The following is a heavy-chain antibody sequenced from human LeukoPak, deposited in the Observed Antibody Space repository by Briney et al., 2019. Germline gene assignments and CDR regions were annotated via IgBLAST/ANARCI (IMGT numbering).Heavy chain of an antibody. CDR1: GGTFSSYG. V-gene: IGHV3-30*18. Sequence: SCKASGGTFSSYGMHWVRQAPGKGLEWVAVISYDGSNKYYADSVKGRFTISRDNSKNTLYLQMNSLRAEDTAVYYCAKDWSYSSGFWRYYYYGMDVWGQGTTVTVSS. D-gene: IGHD6-19*01. CDR2: ISYDGSNK. CDR3: AKDWSYSSGFWRYYYYGMDV. J-gene: IGHJ6*02.